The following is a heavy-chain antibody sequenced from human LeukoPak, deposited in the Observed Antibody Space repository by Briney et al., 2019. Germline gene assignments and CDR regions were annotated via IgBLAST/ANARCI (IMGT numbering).Heavy chain of an antibody. D-gene: IGHD6-13*01. CDR1: GGSISSYY. Sequence: PSETLSLTCTVSGGSISSYYWSWIRQPPGKGLEWIGYIYYSGSTNYNPSLKSRVTISVDTSKNQFSLKLSSVIAADTAVYYCAGGIAAAGDYFDYWGQGTLVTVSS. CDR3: AGGIAAAGDYFDY. J-gene: IGHJ4*02. CDR2: IYYSGST. V-gene: IGHV4-59*08.